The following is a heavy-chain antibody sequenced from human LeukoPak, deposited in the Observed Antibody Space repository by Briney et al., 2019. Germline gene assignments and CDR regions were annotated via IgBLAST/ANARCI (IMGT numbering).Heavy chain of an antibody. Sequence: GASVKVSCKASGYTFTGYYMHWVRQAPGQGLEWMGWINPNSGGTNYAQKFQGRVTMTRDTSISTAYMELSRLRSDDTAVYYCAVYDSSTSIESSFALWGSGPLVTVSS. CDR3: AVYDSSTSIESSFAL. CDR1: GYTFTGYY. CDR2: INPNSGGT. J-gene: IGHJ2*01. V-gene: IGHV1-2*02. D-gene: IGHD3-22*01.